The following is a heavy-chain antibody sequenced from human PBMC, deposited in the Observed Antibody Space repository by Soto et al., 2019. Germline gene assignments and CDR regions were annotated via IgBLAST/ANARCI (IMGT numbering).Heavy chain of an antibody. V-gene: IGHV4-31*03. J-gene: IGHJ5*02. CDR1: GGSISSGGYY. CDR2: IYYSGST. Sequence: NPSETLSLTCTVSGGSISSGGYYWSWIRQHPGKGLEWIGYIYYSGSTYYNPSLKSRVTISVDTSKNQFSLKLSSVTAADTAVYYCARVQVPASPVGWFDPWGQGTLVTVS. CDR3: ARVQVPASPVGWFDP. D-gene: IGHD2-2*01.